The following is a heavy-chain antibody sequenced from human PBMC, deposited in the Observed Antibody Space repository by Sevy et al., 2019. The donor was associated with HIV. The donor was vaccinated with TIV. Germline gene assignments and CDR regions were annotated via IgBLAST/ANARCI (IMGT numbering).Heavy chain of an antibody. CDR2: ISGSGVST. D-gene: IGHD3-22*01. CDR3: AKEYYDSSLGAFDI. CDR1: GFTFSNYG. V-gene: IGHV3-23*01. J-gene: IGHJ3*02. Sequence: GGSLRLSCAASGFTFSNYGMSWVRQAPGKGLEWVSAISGSGVSTFYTDSVKGRFTISRDNSKNTLYLQMKSLRAEETAVYYSAKEYYDSSLGAFDIWGRGTMVTVSS.